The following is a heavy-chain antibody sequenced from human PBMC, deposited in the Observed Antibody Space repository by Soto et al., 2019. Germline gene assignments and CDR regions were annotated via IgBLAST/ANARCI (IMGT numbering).Heavy chain of an antibody. V-gene: IGHV3-21*01. CDR2: ISPSTSHI. CDR1: GFTLTVFT. CDR3: SGCSGGACHQNYGMDV. J-gene: IGHJ6*02. Sequence: EVHLVESGGGLVKLGGSLRSSFPASGFTLTVFTLNGVGQAPGKGLEWVSSISPSTSHIYYADSVKGRFTISRDNAKNSLFLQMNSLRAEDTAVYYCSGCSGGACHQNYGMDVWGQGTTVTVSS. D-gene: IGHD2-15*01.